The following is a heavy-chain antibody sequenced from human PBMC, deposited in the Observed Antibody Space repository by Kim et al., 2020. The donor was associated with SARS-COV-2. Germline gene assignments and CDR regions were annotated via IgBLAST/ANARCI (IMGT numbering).Heavy chain of an antibody. CDR3: AREGAAAGFFNDY. V-gene: IGHV1-69*01. D-gene: IGHD6-13*01. Sequence: YAQKLQGRVPITADESTSPAYMELSSLRSEDTAVYYCAREGAAAGFFNDYWGQGTLVTVSS. J-gene: IGHJ4*02.